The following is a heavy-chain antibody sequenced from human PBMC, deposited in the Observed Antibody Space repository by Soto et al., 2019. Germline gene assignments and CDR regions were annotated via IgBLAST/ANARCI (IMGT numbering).Heavy chain of an antibody. CDR2: ISSSSSYI. J-gene: IGHJ3*02. V-gene: IGHV3-21*01. D-gene: IGHD3-16*01. CDR1: GFTFSSYS. CDR3: AGDSRGGAHAFDI. Sequence: EVQLVESGGGLVKPGGSPRLSCAASGFTFSSYSMNWVRQAPGKGLEWVSSISSSSSYIYYADSVKGRFTISRDNAKNSLYLQMNSLRAEDTAVYYCAGDSRGGAHAFDIWGQGTMVTVSS.